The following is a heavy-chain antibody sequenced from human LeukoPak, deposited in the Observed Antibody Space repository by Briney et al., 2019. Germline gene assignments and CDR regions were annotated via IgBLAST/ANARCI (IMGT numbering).Heavy chain of an antibody. CDR1: GYTFTGYY. J-gene: IGHJ4*02. V-gene: IGHV1-2*06. CDR2: INPNSGGT. Sequence: ASVKVSCKASGYTFTGYYMHWVRQAPGQGLEWMGRINPNSGGTNYAQKFQGRVTMTRDTSISTAYMELSRLRSDDTAVYYCARAVMGNYDFWSGYYYYFDYWGQGTLVTVSS. CDR3: ARAVMGNYDFWSGYYYYFDY. D-gene: IGHD3-3*01.